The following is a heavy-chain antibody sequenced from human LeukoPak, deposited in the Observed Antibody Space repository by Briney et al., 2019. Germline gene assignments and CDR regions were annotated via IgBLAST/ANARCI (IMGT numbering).Heavy chain of an antibody. J-gene: IGHJ4*02. CDR2: INHSGST. Sequence: PSETLSLTCAVYGGSFSGYYWSWIRQPPGKGLEWIGEINHSGSTNYNPPLKSRVTISVDTSKNQFSLKLSSVTAADTAVYYCARQNYDYVWGSYRPTHFDYWGQGTLVTVSS. V-gene: IGHV4-34*01. CDR3: ARQNYDYVWGSYRPTHFDY. CDR1: GGSFSGYY. D-gene: IGHD3-16*02.